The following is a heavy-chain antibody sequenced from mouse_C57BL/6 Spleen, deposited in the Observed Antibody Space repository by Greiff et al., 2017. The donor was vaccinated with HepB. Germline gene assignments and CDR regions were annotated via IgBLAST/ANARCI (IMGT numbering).Heavy chain of an antibody. Sequence: VKLQQSGAELVKPGASVKISCKASGYAFSSYWMNWVKQRPGKGLEWIGQIYPGDGATNYNGKFKGKATLTADKSSSTAYMQLSSLTSEDSAVYFCARVPYYYGSSHPYYFDYWGQGTTLTVSS. CDR1: GYAFSSYW. CDR3: ARVPYYYGSSHPYYFDY. CDR2: IYPGDGAT. V-gene: IGHV1-80*01. D-gene: IGHD1-1*01. J-gene: IGHJ2*01.